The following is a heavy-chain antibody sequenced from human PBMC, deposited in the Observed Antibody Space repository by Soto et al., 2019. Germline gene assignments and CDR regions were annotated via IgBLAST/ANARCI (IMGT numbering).Heavy chain of an antibody. CDR1: GGSISSGGYY. CDR3: ARSPYDIFTVYSNNWFDP. V-gene: IGHV4-31*03. Sequence: QVQLQESGPGLVKPSQTLSLTCTVSGGSISSGGYYWSWIRQHPGKGLGWIGYIYYSGSTYYNPSLKRRVTISVDTSKYQFSLKLSSVTAADTAVYYCARSPYDIFTVYSNNWFDPWGQGTLVTVS. D-gene: IGHD3-9*01. J-gene: IGHJ5*02. CDR2: IYYSGST.